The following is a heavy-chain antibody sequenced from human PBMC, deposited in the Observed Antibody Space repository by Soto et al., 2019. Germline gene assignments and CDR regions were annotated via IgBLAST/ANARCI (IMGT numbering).Heavy chain of an antibody. CDR1: GYTFTSYN. D-gene: IGHD6-13*01. J-gene: IGHJ1*01. CDR2: MNPNSGNT. Sequence: ASVKVSCKTSGYTFTSYNIHWVRQAPGQGLEWLGWMNPNSGNTGYAQKFQGRITMTRNTSISTAYMELSSLRSEDTAVYYCARGEGSSWSLLETEYFQHWGQGTLVTVSS. CDR3: ARGEGSSWSLLETEYFQH. V-gene: IGHV1-8*01.